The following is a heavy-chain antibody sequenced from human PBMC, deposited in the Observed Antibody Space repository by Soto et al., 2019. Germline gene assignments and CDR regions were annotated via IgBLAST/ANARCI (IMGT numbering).Heavy chain of an antibody. V-gene: IGHV3-30*18. CDR1: GIVFRNYG. Sequence: QVQLVESGGGVVQPRRSLRLSCAASGIVFRNYGMHWVRQAPGRGLEWVAVISDDGSYKNTADSVKGRFTISRDNSKNTLYLQMNSLRAEDTGVYYCAKDRGQVRRYFGDVTDVWGQGTTVTVSS. D-gene: IGHD3-9*01. CDR3: AKDRGQVRRYFGDVTDV. J-gene: IGHJ6*02. CDR2: ISDDGSYK.